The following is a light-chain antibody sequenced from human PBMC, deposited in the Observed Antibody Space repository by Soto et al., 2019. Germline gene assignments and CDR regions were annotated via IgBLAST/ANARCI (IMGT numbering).Light chain of an antibody. CDR1: SSNIGNNY. CDR2: RNN. J-gene: IGLJ2*01. CDR3: SSSAGRNTLS. V-gene: IGLV1-47*01. Sequence: QSVLTQPPSAPVTPGQWVTISCSGSSSNIGNNYVFWYQQFPGMAPKLLIYRNNQRPSGVPDRFSGSKSGNTASLTVSGLQAEDEADYYCSSSAGRNTLSFGGGTKVTVL.